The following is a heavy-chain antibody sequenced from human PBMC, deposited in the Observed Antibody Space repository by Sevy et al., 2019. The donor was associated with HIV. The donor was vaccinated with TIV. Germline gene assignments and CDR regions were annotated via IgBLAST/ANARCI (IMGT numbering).Heavy chain of an antibody. Sequence: SETLSLTCTVSGGSISSYYWSWIRQPAGKGLEWIGRIYTSGSTNYNPSLKSRVTMSVDTSKNQFSLKRSSVTAADTAVYYWARAQGGAVTTRGAFDIWGQGTMVTVSS. CDR1: GGSISSYY. D-gene: IGHD4-17*01. CDR3: ARAQGGAVTTRGAFDI. J-gene: IGHJ3*02. V-gene: IGHV4-4*07. CDR2: IYTSGST.